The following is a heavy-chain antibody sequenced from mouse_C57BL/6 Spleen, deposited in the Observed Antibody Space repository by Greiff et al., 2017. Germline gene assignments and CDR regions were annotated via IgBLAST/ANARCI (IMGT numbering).Heavy chain of an antibody. CDR3: ARDYNGSSHWYFDV. D-gene: IGHD1-1*01. Sequence: EVQLVESGAELVKPGASVKLSCTASGFNIKAYYMHWVKQRPEQGLEWIGRIDPEDGETKYAPKFQGKATITADTSSNTAYLQLSSLTSEDTAVYYCARDYNGSSHWYFDVWGTGTTVTVSS. CDR1: GFNIKAYY. V-gene: IGHV14-2*01. CDR2: IDPEDGET. J-gene: IGHJ1*03.